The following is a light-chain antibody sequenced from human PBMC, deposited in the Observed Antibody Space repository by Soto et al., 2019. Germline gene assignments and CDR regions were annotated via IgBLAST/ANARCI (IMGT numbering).Light chain of an antibody. CDR1: QSITGW. CDR3: LRHDLYPWT. V-gene: IGKV1-5*01. Sequence: DIYMTQSPSTLSASVGDRVTITFRASQSITGWLAWYQQRPGKPPKLLIYDASTLESGVPSRFSGSGSGTEFTLTISSLQPEDFATYYCLRHDLYPWTFGQGTKVDIK. CDR2: DAS. J-gene: IGKJ1*01.